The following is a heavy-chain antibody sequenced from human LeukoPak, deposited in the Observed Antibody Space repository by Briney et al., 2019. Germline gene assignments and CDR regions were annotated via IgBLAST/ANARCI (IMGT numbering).Heavy chain of an antibody. J-gene: IGHJ4*02. D-gene: IGHD3-22*01. Sequence: GRSLRLSCAASGFIFSSYGMHWVRQAPGKGLEWVARIWHDGSNDDYADSVKGRFTISRDNSKNTLYLQMNSLRAEDTAIYYYAQANGDYYDTSGAFDNSGPRTPVTVSS. CDR2: IWHDGSND. CDR1: GFIFSSYG. CDR3: AQANGDYYDTSGAFDN. V-gene: IGHV3-33*06.